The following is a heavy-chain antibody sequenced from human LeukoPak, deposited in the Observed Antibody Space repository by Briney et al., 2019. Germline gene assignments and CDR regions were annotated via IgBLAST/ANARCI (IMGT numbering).Heavy chain of an antibody. CDR2: IYSGGST. J-gene: IGHJ3*01. V-gene: IGHV3-66*01. Sequence: GGSLRLSCAASGFTVSSNYMSWVRQAPGKGLEWVSVIYSGGSTYYADSVKGRFTISGNNSKNTLYLQMNSLRAEDTAVYYCARDLPLRHWGQGTMVTVSS. CDR3: ARDLPLRH. CDR1: GFTVSSNY.